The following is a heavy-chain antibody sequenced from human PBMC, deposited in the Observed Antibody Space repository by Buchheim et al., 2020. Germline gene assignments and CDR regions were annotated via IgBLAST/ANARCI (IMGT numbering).Heavy chain of an antibody. Sequence: QEQLVESGGGLVKPGGSLRLSCAASGFTFTDHYMSWIRQAPGKGLEWVSYISSTGTYIKYVDSVKGRFTISRDNAKTSLYLQMKSPRAEDTALYYCTGGQHRMVVVPTALDVWGKGTT. J-gene: IGHJ6*03. CDR2: ISSTGTYI. CDR1: GFTFTDHY. V-gene: IGHV3-11*01. CDR3: TGGQHRMVVVPTALDV. D-gene: IGHD2-2*01.